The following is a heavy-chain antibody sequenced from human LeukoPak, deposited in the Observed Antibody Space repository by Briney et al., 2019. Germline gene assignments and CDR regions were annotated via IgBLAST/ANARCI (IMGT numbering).Heavy chain of an antibody. J-gene: IGHJ3*02. V-gene: IGHV1-69-2*01. Sequence: ASVKVSCKVSGYTFTDYYMHWVQQAPGKGLEWMGLVDPEDGETIYAEKFQGRVTITADTSTDTAFMELSSLRSEDTAVYYCATVPPHLKGAFDIWGQGTMVTVSS. CDR3: ATVPPHLKGAFDI. CDR2: VDPEDGET. CDR1: GYTFTDYY.